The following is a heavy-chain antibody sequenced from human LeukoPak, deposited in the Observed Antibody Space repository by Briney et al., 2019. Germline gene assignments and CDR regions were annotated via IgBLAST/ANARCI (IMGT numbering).Heavy chain of an antibody. V-gene: IGHV4-59*08. J-gene: IGHJ4*02. CDR3: ARHPFATPFDH. CDR1: GGSISSFY. D-gene: IGHD2-15*01. Sequence: SETLSLTCAVSGGSISSFYWSWIRQPPGKGLEWIGYVFYTGDTNSNPSLKSRVTMSLDTSKNQLSLRLTSVTAADTAVYYCARHPFATPFDHWGRETLVTVSS. CDR2: VFYTGDT.